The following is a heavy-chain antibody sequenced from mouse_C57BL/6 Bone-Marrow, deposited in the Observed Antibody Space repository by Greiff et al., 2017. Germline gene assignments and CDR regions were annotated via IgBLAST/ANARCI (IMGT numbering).Heavy chain of an antibody. CDR2: IYPGSGSP. V-gene: IGHV1-55*01. CDR1: GYTFTSYW. Sequence: QVQLQQPGAELVKPGASVKMSCKASGYTFTSYWITWVKQRPGQGLEWIGDIYPGSGSPNYNEKFKSKATLTVDTSSSTAYMQLSSLTSEDSAVYYCASGYYGSSPWFAYWGQGTLVTVSA. D-gene: IGHD1-1*01. CDR3: ASGYYGSSPWFAY. J-gene: IGHJ3*01.